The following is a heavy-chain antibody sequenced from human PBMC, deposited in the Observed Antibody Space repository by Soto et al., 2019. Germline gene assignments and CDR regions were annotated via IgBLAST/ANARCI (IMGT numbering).Heavy chain of an antibody. CDR2: IWYDGSNK. J-gene: IGHJ6*02. CDR1: GFTFSSYG. D-gene: IGHD4-4*01. V-gene: IGHV3-33*01. Sequence: GGSLRLSCAASGFTFSSYGMHWVRQAPGKGLEWVAVIWYDGSNKYYADSVKGRFTISRDNSKNTLYLQMNSLRAEDTAVYYCARDSSDYSNYDYYYYGMDVWGQGTTVTVSS. CDR3: ARDSSDYSNYDYYYYGMDV.